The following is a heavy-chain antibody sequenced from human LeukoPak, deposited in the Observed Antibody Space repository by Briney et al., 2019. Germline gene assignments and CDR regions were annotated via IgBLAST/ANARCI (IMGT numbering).Heavy chain of an antibody. Sequence: ETSETLSLTCTVSGGSISSYYWSWLRQPPGKGLEWIGYIYYGGSTNYNPSLKSRVTISVDTSKNQFSLKLSSVTAADTAVYYCARAPSKNYYGMDVWGQGTTVTVSS. CDR1: GGSISSYY. V-gene: IGHV4-59*01. J-gene: IGHJ6*02. CDR3: ARAPSKNYYGMDV. CDR2: IYYGGST.